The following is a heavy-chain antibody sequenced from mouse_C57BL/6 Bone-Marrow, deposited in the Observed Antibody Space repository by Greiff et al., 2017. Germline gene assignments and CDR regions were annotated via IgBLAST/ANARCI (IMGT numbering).Heavy chain of an antibody. CDR1: GYTFTSYW. Sequence: VQLQQPGAELVKPGASVKLSCKASGYTFTSYWMHWVKQRPRQGLEWIGMIHPNSGSTNYNEKFKSKATLTVDKSSSTAYMQRSSLTSEDSAVYYCARSRLTGPFAYWGQGTLVTVSA. CDR2: IHPNSGST. J-gene: IGHJ3*01. V-gene: IGHV1-64*01. D-gene: IGHD4-1*01. CDR3: ARSRLTGPFAY.